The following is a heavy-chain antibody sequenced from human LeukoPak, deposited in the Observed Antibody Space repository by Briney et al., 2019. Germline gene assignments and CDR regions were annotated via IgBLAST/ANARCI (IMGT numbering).Heavy chain of an antibody. D-gene: IGHD3-22*01. V-gene: IGHV4-59*01. CDR2: IYYSGNT. CDR3: AREMYYYDSSGYSYGRIGAFDI. Sequence: SETLSLTCTVSGGSISSYFWSRIRQPPGMGLEWIGYIYYSGNTNYNPSLKSRVTISVDTSKNQFSLKLSSVTAADTAVYYCAREMYYYDSSGYSYGRIGAFDIWGQGTMVTVSS. J-gene: IGHJ3*02. CDR1: GGSISSYF.